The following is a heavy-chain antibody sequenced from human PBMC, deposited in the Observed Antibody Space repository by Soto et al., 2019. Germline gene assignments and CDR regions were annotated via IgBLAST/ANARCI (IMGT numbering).Heavy chain of an antibody. Sequence: EVQLLESGGGLVQPGGSLRLSCAASGCTFSSCAMSWVRQAPGKGLEWVSRISISGGSTYYADSVKGRFTISTDNSKNTLYLQMNSLKAEDTAVYYCARGAYCGGDCYSCFDHWGQGTLVTVSS. CDR1: GCTFSSCA. D-gene: IGHD2-21*02. V-gene: IGHV3-23*01. J-gene: IGHJ4*02. CDR3: ARGAYCGGDCYSCFDH. CDR2: ISISGGST.